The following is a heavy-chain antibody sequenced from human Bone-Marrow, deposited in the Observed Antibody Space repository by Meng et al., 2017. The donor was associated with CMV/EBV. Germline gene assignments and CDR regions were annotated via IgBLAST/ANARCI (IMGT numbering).Heavy chain of an antibody. J-gene: IGHJ3*02. Sequence: SETLSLTCAVYGGSFSGYYWSWIRQPPGKGLEWIGEINHSGSTNYNPSLKSRVTISVDTSKNQFSLKLSSVTAADTALYYCAGSSLYRRDAFDIWGQGTMVTVSS. CDR1: GGSFSGYY. D-gene: IGHD1-26*01. CDR3: AGSSLYRRDAFDI. CDR2: INHSGST. V-gene: IGHV4-34*01.